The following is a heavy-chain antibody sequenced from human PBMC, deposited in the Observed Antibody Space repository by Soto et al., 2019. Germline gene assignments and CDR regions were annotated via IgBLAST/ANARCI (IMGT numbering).Heavy chain of an antibody. CDR1: GGSFSGYY. CDR2: INHSGST. CDR3: ARGRDILTGYYRGYYYYGMDV. D-gene: IGHD3-9*01. V-gene: IGHV4-34*01. Sequence: SETLSLTCAVYGGSFSGYYWSWIRQPPGKGLEWIGEINHSGSTNYNPSLKSRVTISVDTSKNQFSLKLSSATAADTAVYYCARGRDILTGYYRGYYYYGMDVWGQGTTVTVSS. J-gene: IGHJ6*02.